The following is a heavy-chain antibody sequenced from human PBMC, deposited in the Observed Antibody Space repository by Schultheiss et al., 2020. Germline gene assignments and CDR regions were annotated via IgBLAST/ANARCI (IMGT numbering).Heavy chain of an antibody. Sequence: SETLSLTCTVSGGSVSSGSFYWSWIRQPAGKGLEWIGRIYTSGSTNYNPSLKSRVTMSVDTSKNQFSLKLSSVTAADTAVYYCASQGSSTGATDYWGQGTLVTVSS. CDR2: IYTSGST. V-gene: IGHV4-61*02. CDR3: ASQGSSTGATDY. J-gene: IGHJ4*02. D-gene: IGHD1-26*01. CDR1: GGSVSSGSFY.